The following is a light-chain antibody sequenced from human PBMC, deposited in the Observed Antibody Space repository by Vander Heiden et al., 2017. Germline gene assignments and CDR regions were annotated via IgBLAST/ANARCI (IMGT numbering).Light chain of an antibody. V-gene: IGKV3-20*01. CDR3: QQYGSSLYT. Sequence: EIVLTQSPGTLSLSPGERATLSRRASQSVSSSYLAWYQQKPGKAPRLLIYGASSRATGIPDRFSGSGSGTDFTLTISRLEPEDFAVYYCQQYGSSLYTFGQGTKLEIK. CDR1: QSVSSSY. J-gene: IGKJ2*01. CDR2: GAS.